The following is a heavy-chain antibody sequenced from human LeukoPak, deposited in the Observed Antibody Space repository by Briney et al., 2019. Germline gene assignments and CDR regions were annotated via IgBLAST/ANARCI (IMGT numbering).Heavy chain of an antibody. J-gene: IGHJ3*02. CDR3: ARVMGLAFDI. Sequence: SETLSLTCTVSGGSISSYYWSWIRQPRGKGLEWIGYIYYSGSTYYNPSLKSRVTISVDTSKNQFSLKLSSVTAADTAVYYCARVMGLAFDIWGQGTMVTVSS. CDR1: GGSISSYY. V-gene: IGHV4-59*06. CDR2: IYYSGST. D-gene: IGHD2-21*01.